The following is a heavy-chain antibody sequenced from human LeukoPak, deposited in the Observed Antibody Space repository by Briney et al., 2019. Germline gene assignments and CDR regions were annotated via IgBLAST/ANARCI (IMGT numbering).Heavy chain of an antibody. D-gene: IGHD5-18*01. CDR3: ARGWAEGGLHY. J-gene: IGHJ4*02. CDR2: INPISGGT. Sequence: ASVKVSCKASGYTFTGYHMHSVRQAPGQGLEWMGWINPISGGTNYAQKLQGRVTMTRDTSISTVYMERSGLRSDDAAVYYCARGWAEGGLHYWGPGTLVTVSS. CDR1: GYTFTGYH. V-gene: IGHV1-2*02.